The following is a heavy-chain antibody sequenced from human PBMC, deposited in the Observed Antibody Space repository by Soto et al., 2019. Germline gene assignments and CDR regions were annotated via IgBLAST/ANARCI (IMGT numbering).Heavy chain of an antibody. D-gene: IGHD6-13*01. CDR1: GGSISSYY. J-gene: IGHJ5*02. Sequence: QVQLQESGPGLVKPSETLSLTCTVSGGSISSYYWXXXXQPXXKGLEWIGYIYYSGSTNYNPSLKSRVTISVDTSKNQFSLKLSSVTAADTAVYYCARDGYSSSWPAGWFDPWGQGTLVTVSS. CDR2: IYYSGST. V-gene: IGHV4-59*01. CDR3: ARDGYSSSWPAGWFDP.